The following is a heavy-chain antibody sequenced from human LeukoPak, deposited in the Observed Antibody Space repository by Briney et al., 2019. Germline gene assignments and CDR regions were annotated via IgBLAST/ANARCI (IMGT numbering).Heavy chain of an antibody. J-gene: IGHJ5*02. V-gene: IGHV3-21*04. D-gene: IGHD3-10*01. CDR2: ISSGSSYI. Sequence: PGGSLRLSCAASGFTFTSYTMNWVRQAPGKGLEWVSSISSGSSYIYYADSMKGRFTISRDNAKNSLYLQMNSLRAEDTATYYCAKDHGSLGSALTWGPGTLVTVSS. CDR1: GFTFTSYT. CDR3: AKDHGSLGSALT.